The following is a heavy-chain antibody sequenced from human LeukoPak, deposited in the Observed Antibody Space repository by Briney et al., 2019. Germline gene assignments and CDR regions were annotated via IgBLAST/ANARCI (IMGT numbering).Heavy chain of an antibody. CDR1: SFSFTTDYY. Sequence: SETLSLTCTVSSFSFTTDYYWGWIRQPPGKGVEWIGSVFRTGGTYYNPSLRNRVSISLDMSKNLFSLSLHSVTPADTAVYYCAGERAGTIVDFWGRGTLVTVSS. CDR2: VFRTGGT. J-gene: IGHJ4*02. V-gene: IGHV4-38-2*02. CDR3: AGERAGTIVDF. D-gene: IGHD3-3*01.